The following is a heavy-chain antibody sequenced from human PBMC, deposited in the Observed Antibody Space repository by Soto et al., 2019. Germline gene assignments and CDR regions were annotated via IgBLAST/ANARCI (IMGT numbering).Heavy chain of an antibody. V-gene: IGHV1-46*01. CDR1: GYTFTSYY. D-gene: IGHD6-6*01. CDR2: INPSGGST. J-gene: IGHJ4*02. Sequence: GASVKVSCKASGYTFTSYYMHWVRQAPGQGLEWMGIINPSGGSTSYAQKFQGRVTMTRDTSTSTVYMELSSLRSEDTAVYYCARVEAGYSSSPPFDYWGQGTLVTVSS. CDR3: ARVEAGYSSSPPFDY.